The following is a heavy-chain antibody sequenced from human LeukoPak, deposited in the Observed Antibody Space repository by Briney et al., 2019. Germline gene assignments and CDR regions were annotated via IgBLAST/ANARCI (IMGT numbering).Heavy chain of an antibody. J-gene: IGHJ6*02. CDR2: IKQDGSEK. D-gene: IGHD6-13*01. Sequence: GGSLRLSCAASGFTFSSYWMSWVRQAPGKGLEWVANIKQDGSEKYYVDSVKGRFTISRDNAKNSLYLQMNSLRAEDTAVYYCARDLAAAGYYYNGMDVWGQGTTVTVSS. CDR1: GFTFSSYW. CDR3: ARDLAAAGYYYNGMDV. V-gene: IGHV3-7*01.